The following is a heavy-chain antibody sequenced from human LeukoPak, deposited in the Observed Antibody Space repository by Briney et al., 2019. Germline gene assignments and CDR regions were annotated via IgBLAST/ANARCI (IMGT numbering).Heavy chain of an antibody. CDR2: ISSSGSTI. V-gene: IGHV3-48*03. J-gene: IGHJ4*02. Sequence: GGSLRLSCGASGFTFSSYEMNWVRQAPGKGLEWVSYISSSGSTIYYADSVKGRFTISRDNAKNSLYLQMNSLRAEDTAVYYCAREGEMATYFDYWGQGTLVTVSS. CDR1: GFTFSSYE. D-gene: IGHD5-24*01. CDR3: AREGEMATYFDY.